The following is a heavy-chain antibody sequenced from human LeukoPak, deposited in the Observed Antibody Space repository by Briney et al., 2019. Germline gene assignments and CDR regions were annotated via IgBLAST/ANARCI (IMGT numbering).Heavy chain of an antibody. CDR3: ATERYCSGGSCYSANWFDP. J-gene: IGHJ5*02. V-gene: IGHV1-24*01. CDR1: GYTLTELS. CDR2: FDPGDGET. Sequence: ASVKVSCKVSGYTLTELSMHWVRQAPGKGLEWMGGFDPGDGETIYAQKFQGRVTMTEDTSTDTAYMELSSLRSEDTAVYYCATERYCSGGSCYSANWFDPWGQGTLVTVSS. D-gene: IGHD2-15*01.